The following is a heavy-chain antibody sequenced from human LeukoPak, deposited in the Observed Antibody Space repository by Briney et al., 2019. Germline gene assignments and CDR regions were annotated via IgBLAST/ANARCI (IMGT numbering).Heavy chain of an antibody. CDR1: GFTFRNFA. J-gene: IGHJ1*01. D-gene: IGHD5-24*01. CDR3: AKDQPADGYNSI. V-gene: IGHV3-23*01. CDR2: IDGGGDTV. Sequence: PGGSLRLSCAASGFTFRNFAMSWVRQAPGKGLEWVSTIDGGGDTVYYADSAKGRFTISRDNSKSTLYLQMRSVRVDDAAVYYCAKDQPADGYNSIWGQGTQVTVSS.